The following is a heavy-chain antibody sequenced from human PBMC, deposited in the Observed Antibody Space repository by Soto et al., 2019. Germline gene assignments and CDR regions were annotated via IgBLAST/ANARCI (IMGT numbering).Heavy chain of an antibody. Sequence: PSETLSLTCAISGDSVSSNSAAWNWIRQSPSRGLEWLGRTYYRSKWYNDYAVSVKSRITINPDTSKNQFSLQLNSVTPEDTAVYYCARTPRLSGWSRDYYFDYWGQGTLVTVSS. CDR2: TYYRSKWYN. J-gene: IGHJ4*02. CDR3: ARTPRLSGWSRDYYFDY. V-gene: IGHV6-1*01. D-gene: IGHD6-19*01. CDR1: GDSVSSNSAA.